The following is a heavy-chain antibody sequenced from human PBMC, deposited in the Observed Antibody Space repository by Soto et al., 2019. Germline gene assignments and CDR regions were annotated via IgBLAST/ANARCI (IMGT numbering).Heavy chain of an antibody. J-gene: IGHJ4*02. CDR3: ARGRYGDY. CDR2: ISAHNGNT. V-gene: IGHV1-18*01. Sequence: QVHLVQSGAEVKKPGASVKVSCKGSGYGFTTYGITWVRQAPGQGLEWMAWISAHNGNTNYAQKLQGRVTVTRDTPTITAYMELRSLRSDDTAVYYWARGRYGDYWGQGALVTVSS. CDR1: GYGFTTYG. D-gene: IGHD1-1*01.